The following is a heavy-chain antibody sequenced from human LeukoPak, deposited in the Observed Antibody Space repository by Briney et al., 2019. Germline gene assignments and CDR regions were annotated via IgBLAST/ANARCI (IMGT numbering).Heavy chain of an antibody. V-gene: IGHV3-21*01. Sequence: GGSLRLSCAASGFTFNTYNMNWVRQAPGKGLEWVSSISSSSSYIYYADSAKGRFTISRDNAKKTLNLQMESLRVDDTAVYYCVRGRGSYWYDLGPAFNMWGQGTMVTVSS. J-gene: IGHJ3*02. D-gene: IGHD1-26*01. CDR3: VRGRGSYWYDLGPAFNM. CDR1: GFTFNTYN. CDR2: ISSSSSYI.